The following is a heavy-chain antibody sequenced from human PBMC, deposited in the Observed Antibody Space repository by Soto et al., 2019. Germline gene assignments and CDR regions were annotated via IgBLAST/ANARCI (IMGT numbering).Heavy chain of an antibody. V-gene: IGHV1-2*02. Sequence: ASVKVSCKASGYTFTGYYMHWVRQAPGQGLEWMGWINPNSGGTNYAQKFQGRVTMTRDTSISTAYMELSRLRSDDTAVYYCARDRFTMVRGVIPSLFDYWGQGTLVTVS. J-gene: IGHJ4*02. D-gene: IGHD3-10*01. CDR3: ARDRFTMVRGVIPSLFDY. CDR1: GYTFTGYY. CDR2: INPNSGGT.